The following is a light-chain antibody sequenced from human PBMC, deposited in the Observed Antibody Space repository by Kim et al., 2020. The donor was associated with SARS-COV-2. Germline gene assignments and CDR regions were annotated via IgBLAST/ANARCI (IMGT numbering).Light chain of an antibody. Sequence: PGERATLSCRASQSVSSNYLAWYRQKPGQAPRLLIYDASSRATGIPDRFSGSGSGTDFTLTISRLESEDFGVYYCQQYGSSLHTFGQGTKLEI. CDR3: QQYGSSLHT. CDR1: QSVSSNY. V-gene: IGKV3-20*01. J-gene: IGKJ2*01. CDR2: DAS.